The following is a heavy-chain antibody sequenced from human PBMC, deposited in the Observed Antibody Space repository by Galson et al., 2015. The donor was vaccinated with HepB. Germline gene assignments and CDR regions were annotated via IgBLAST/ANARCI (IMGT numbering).Heavy chain of an antibody. CDR3: ARGGVRREGYYYYYYMDV. CDR1: GGSISSGGYS. V-gene: IGHV4-30-2*01. Sequence: TLSLTCAVSGGSISSGGYSWSWIRQPPGKGLEWIGYIYHSGSTYYNPSLKSRVTISVDTSKNQFSLKLSSVTAADTAVYYCARGGVRREGYYYYYYMDVWGKGTTVTVSS. CDR2: IYHSGST. J-gene: IGHJ6*03. D-gene: IGHD1-26*01.